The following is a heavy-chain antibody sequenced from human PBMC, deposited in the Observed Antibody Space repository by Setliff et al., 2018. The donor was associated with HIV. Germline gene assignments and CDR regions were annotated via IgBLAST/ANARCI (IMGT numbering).Heavy chain of an antibody. CDR3: ARGRGYSYGYFDY. CDR2: INHSGRT. Sequence: SETLSLTCAVYGGSFSDNYWSWIRQSPGKGLEWIGEINHSGRTKYSPSLRSRVSISVDTSKTQFSLKLSSMTAADTAVYYCARGRGYSYGYFDYWGQGTLVTVSS. CDR1: GGSFSDNY. J-gene: IGHJ4*02. D-gene: IGHD5-18*01. V-gene: IGHV4-34*01.